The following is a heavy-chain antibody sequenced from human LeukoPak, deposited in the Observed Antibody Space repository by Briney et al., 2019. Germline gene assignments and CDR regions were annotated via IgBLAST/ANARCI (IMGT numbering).Heavy chain of an antibody. J-gene: IGHJ4*02. CDR3: TTLLRGFDY. Sequence: GGSLRLSCAASGFTFSGAALHWVRQASGKGLEWVGRIRNKAHSYATAYAASVKGRFTISRDDSKNTAYLQMNSLKTEDTAVYYCTTLLRGFDYWGQGTLVTVSS. V-gene: IGHV3-73*01. CDR1: GFTFSGAA. D-gene: IGHD1-26*01. CDR2: IRNKAHSYAT.